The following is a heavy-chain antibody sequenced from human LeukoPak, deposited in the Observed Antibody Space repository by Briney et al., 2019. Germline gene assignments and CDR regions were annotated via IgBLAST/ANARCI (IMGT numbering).Heavy chain of an antibody. Sequence: GGSLRLSCAASGFTFSDYYMSWIRQAPGKGLEWVSYISSSSSYTNYADSVKGRFTISRDNAKNSPYLQMNSLRAEDTAVYYCAREGPGIAVVDYWGQGTLVTVSS. CDR3: AREGPGIAVVDY. J-gene: IGHJ4*02. V-gene: IGHV3-11*06. D-gene: IGHD6-19*01. CDR2: ISSSSSYT. CDR1: GFTFSDYY.